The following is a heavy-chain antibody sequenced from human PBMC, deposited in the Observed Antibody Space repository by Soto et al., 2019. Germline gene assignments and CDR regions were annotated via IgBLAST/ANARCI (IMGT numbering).Heavy chain of an antibody. CDR1: GGTFSTFG. D-gene: IGHD3-16*01. Sequence: SVKVSCKASGGTFSTFGISWVRQAPGQCLEWMGGIIPFFGTAKYSQKFGDRITITADESTNTVYMDLRSLTSEDTAIYYCARTAPMDAGDKYYYDFWGQGALVTVSS. V-gene: IGHV1-69*13. J-gene: IGHJ4*02. CDR2: IIPFFGTA. CDR3: ARTAPMDAGDKYYYDF.